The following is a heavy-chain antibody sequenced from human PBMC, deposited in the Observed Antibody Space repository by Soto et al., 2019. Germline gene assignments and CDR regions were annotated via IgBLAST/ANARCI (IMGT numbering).Heavy chain of an antibody. V-gene: IGHV4-39*01. CDR1: GGSISSSSYY. J-gene: IGHJ6*02. Sequence: QLQLQESGPGLVKPSETLSLTCTVSGGSISSSSYYWGWIRQPPGKGLEWIGSIYYSGSTYYNPSLKSRVTISVDTSKNQFSLKLSSVTAADTAVYYCASGHIAAHPYYYYYGMDVWGQGTTVTVSS. CDR2: IYYSGST. CDR3: ASGHIAAHPYYYYYGMDV. D-gene: IGHD6-6*01.